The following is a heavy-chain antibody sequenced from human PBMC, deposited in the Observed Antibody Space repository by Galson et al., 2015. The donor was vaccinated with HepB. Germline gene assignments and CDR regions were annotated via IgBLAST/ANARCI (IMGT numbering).Heavy chain of an antibody. CDR1: GSTFSSYG. Sequence: LRLSCAASGSTFSSYGMHWVRQAPGEGLEWVAVIWYDGSNKNYVDSVKGRFTISRDNSKNTLYLQMNSLRAEDTAVYYCARAKWWLQILKNNAPHSSYYFDYWGQGTLVTVSS. D-gene: IGHD5-24*01. J-gene: IGHJ4*02. V-gene: IGHV3-33*01. CDR2: IWYDGSNK. CDR3: ARAKWWLQILKNNAPHSSYYFDY.